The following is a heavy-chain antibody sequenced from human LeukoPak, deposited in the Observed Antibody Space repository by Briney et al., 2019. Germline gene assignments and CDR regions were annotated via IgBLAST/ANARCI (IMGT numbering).Heavy chain of an antibody. D-gene: IGHD1-26*01. CDR3: AEFSGSYLFIDY. CDR1: GGSISSSSYY. Sequence: SETLSLTCTVSGGSISSSSYYWGWIRQPPGKGLEWIGSIYYSGSTYYNPFLKSRVTISVDTSKNQFSLKLSSVTAADTAVYYCAEFSGSYLFIDYWGQGTLVTVSS. V-gene: IGHV4-39*01. J-gene: IGHJ4*02. CDR2: IYYSGST.